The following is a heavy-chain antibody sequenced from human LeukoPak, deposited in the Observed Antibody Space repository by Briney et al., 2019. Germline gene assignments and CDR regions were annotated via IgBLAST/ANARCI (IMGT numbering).Heavy chain of an antibody. J-gene: IGHJ4*02. CDR1: GYSISSGYY. D-gene: IGHD3-22*01. CDR3: ARALSYYYDSGGYSYYFDY. Sequence: PSETLSLTCAVSGYSISSGYYWGWIRQPPGKGLEWIGIIYHSGSTYYNPSLKSRVTISVDPSKNQFSLKLSSVTAADTAVYYCARALSYYYDSGGYSYYFDYWGRGTLVTVSS. V-gene: IGHV4-38-2*01. CDR2: IYHSGST.